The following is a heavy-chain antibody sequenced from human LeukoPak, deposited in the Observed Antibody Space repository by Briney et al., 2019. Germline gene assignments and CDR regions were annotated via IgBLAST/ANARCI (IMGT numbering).Heavy chain of an antibody. Sequence: GTLRLSCAASGFTFSSYGMSWVRQATGKGLEWVSAISGSGGSTYYADSVKGRFTISRDNSKNTLYLQMNSLRAEDTAVYYCAKIGAAMVYYFDYWGQGTLVTVSS. J-gene: IGHJ4*02. CDR1: GFTFSSYG. D-gene: IGHD5-18*01. CDR2: ISGSGGST. V-gene: IGHV3-23*01. CDR3: AKIGAAMVYYFDY.